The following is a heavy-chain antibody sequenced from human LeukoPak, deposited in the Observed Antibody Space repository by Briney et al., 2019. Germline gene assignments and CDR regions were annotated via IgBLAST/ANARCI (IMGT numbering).Heavy chain of an antibody. J-gene: IGHJ3*02. CDR3: ARDSGYGDAFDI. CDR2: ISSSSSTI. CDR1: GFTFTDYY. V-gene: IGHV3-11*04. Sequence: GGSLRLSCAASGFTFTDYYMSWIRQAPGKGLEWVSYISSSSSTIYYADSVKGRFTISRDNAKNSLYLQMNSLRAEDTAVYYCARDSGYGDAFDIWGQGTMVTVSS. D-gene: IGHD3-10*01.